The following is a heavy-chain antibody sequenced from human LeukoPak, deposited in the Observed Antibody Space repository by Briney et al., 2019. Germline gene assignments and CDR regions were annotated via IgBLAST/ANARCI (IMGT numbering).Heavy chain of an antibody. V-gene: IGHV3-21*01. D-gene: IGHD3-10*01. CDR2: ISSSSSYI. Sequence: GGSLRLSCAASGFTFSSYSMKWVRQAPGKGLEWVSSISSSSSYIYYPDSVQGRFTISRHNANNSLYLQMNSLRAEDTAVYYCARDVRYYGSGSYYNRDAFDIWGQGTMVTVSS. CDR3: ARDVRYYGSGSYYNRDAFDI. J-gene: IGHJ3*02. CDR1: GFTFSSYS.